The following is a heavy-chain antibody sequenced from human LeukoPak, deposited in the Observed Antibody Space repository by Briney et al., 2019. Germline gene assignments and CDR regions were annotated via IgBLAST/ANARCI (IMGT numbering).Heavy chain of an antibody. V-gene: IGHV3-23*01. Sequence: PGGSLRLSCAATGVTFSSYAMSWVRQAPGKGLEWVSAISGSGGSTYYADSVKGRFTISRDNSTNTLYLQMNSLRAEDTAVYYCAKDRYYDSSGYYYDGPFDYWGQGTLVTVSS. CDR1: GVTFSSYA. CDR2: ISGSGGST. J-gene: IGHJ4*02. D-gene: IGHD3-22*01. CDR3: AKDRYYDSSGYYYDGPFDY.